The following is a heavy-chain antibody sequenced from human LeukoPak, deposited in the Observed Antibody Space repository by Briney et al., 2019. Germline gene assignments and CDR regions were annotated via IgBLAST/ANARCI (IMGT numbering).Heavy chain of an antibody. Sequence: GRSLRLSCAASGFTFSSYAMHWVRQAPGKGLEWVAVISYDGSNKYYADSVKGRFTISRDNSKNTLYLQMNSLRAEDTAVYYCARDSVLWFGELLNYYYYGMDVWGQGTTVTVSS. CDR3: ARDSVLWFGELLNYYYYGMDV. D-gene: IGHD3-10*01. V-gene: IGHV3-30*01. J-gene: IGHJ6*02. CDR1: GFTFSSYA. CDR2: ISYDGSNK.